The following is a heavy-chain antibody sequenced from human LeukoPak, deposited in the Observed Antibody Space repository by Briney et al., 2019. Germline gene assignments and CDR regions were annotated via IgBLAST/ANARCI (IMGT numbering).Heavy chain of an antibody. D-gene: IGHD1-26*01. V-gene: IGHV3-43*02. CDR1: GFTFDDYG. J-gene: IGHJ5*02. Sequence: GGSLRLSCAASGFTFDDYGMHWGRQAPGKGLEWVSLISGDGGRRDQEESVKGRFTISRDNIKNSLYLQMNSLTTEDTALYYCAKDMGGSGRNWASNWFDPWGQVTLVTVSS. CDR3: AKDMGGSGRNWASNWFDP. CDR2: ISGDGGRR.